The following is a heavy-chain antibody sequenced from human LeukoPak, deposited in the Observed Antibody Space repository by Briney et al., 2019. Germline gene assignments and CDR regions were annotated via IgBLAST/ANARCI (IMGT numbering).Heavy chain of an antibody. J-gene: IGHJ5*02. D-gene: IGHD2-15*01. V-gene: IGHV4-31*03. CDR1: GGSISSGGYY. CDR3: ARAGLGWGNWFDP. CDR2: IYYSGST. Sequence: SQTLSLTCTVSGGSISSGGYYWSWIRQHPGKGLGWIGYIYYSGSTYYNPSLKSRVTISVDTSKNQFSLKLSSVTAADTAVYYCARAGLGWGNWFDPWGQGTLVTVSS.